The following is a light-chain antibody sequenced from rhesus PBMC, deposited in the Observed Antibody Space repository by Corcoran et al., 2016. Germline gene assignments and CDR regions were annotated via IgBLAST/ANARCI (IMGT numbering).Light chain of an antibody. V-gene: IGKV1-19*01. CDR3: KQYDDLPRT. J-gene: IGKJ1*01. CDR1: QGISSW. Sequence: DIQMTQPPSSLSASVGDKVIITCHASQGISSWLAWYQQKQGKAPKPLIYYASSLQSGVPTRFSGIGSRTVYTHTSSSQQPKDFATYYSKQYDDLPRTFGQGTKVEIK. CDR2: YAS.